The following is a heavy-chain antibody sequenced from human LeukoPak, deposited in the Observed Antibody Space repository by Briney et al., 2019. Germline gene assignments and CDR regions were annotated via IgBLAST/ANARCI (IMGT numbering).Heavy chain of an antibody. D-gene: IGHD1-1*01. CDR1: GYTFTAYY. Sequence: ASVTVSCKASGYTFTAYYIHWVRQAPGQGLEWMGWINPNTGGTNFARRFQGRVTMTRDTSINTAYMELSSLRSDDTAMYYCAREGAPQLSSYFDHWGQGTLVTVSS. J-gene: IGHJ4*02. CDR2: INPNTGGT. CDR3: AREGAPQLSSYFDH. V-gene: IGHV1-2*02.